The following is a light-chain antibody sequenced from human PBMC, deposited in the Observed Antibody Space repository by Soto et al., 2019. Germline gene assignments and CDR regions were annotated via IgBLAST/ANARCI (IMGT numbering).Light chain of an antibody. J-gene: IGLJ2*01. V-gene: IGLV2-14*01. CDR2: DVN. Sequence: QSALTQPASVSGSPGQSITISCTGTSSDVDGYNYVSWYQYHPGKAPKLMIYDVNNRPSGASNRFSGSTSGNTASLTISGLQAEAEADYYCSSFIKSRNAEIFGGGTKVTVL. CDR1: SSDVDGYNY. CDR3: SSFIKSRNAEI.